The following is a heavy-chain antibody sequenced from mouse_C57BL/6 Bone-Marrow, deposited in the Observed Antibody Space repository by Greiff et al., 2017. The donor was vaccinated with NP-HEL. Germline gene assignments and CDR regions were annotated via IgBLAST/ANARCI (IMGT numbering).Heavy chain of an antibody. CDR1: GFTFSDYG. CDR3: ARPIYYYGSSLYAMDY. CDR2: ISNLAYSI. Sequence: EVHLVESGGGLVQPGGSLKLSCAASGFTFSDYGMAWVRQAPRKGPAWVAFISNLAYSIYYADTVTGRFTISRENAKNTLYLEMSSLRSEDTAMYYCARPIYYYGSSLYAMDYWGQGTSVTVSS. J-gene: IGHJ4*01. V-gene: IGHV5-15*01. D-gene: IGHD1-1*01.